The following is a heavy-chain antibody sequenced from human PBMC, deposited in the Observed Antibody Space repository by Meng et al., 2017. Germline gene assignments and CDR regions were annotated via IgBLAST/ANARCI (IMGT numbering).Heavy chain of an antibody. D-gene: IGHD1-26*01. CDR3: ARDSGVGGSYNWFDP. CDR1: GGSISSGNYY. V-gene: IGHV4-30-4*01. CDR2: IYHSGST. Sequence: QVKLQESGPGLVKPSQSLSLTCTVSGGSISSGNYYWSWIRQPPGKGLEWIGYIYHSGSTYYNPSLKSRVTISVDTSKNQFSLKLNYVTAADTAVYYCARDSGVGGSYNWFDPWGQGTLVTVSS. J-gene: IGHJ5*02.